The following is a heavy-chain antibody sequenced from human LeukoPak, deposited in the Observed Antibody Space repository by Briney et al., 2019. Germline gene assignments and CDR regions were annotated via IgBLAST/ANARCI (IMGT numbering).Heavy chain of an antibody. Sequence: ASVKVSCKASGYTFTSYGISWVRQAPGQGLEWMGWISAYNGNTNYAQKLQGRVTMNTDTSTSAAYMELRSLRSDDTAVYYCASPIRSGCSSTSCSLDYWGQGTLVTVSS. D-gene: IGHD2-2*01. V-gene: IGHV1-18*01. CDR2: ISAYNGNT. CDR1: GYTFTSYG. J-gene: IGHJ4*02. CDR3: ASPIRSGCSSTSCSLDY.